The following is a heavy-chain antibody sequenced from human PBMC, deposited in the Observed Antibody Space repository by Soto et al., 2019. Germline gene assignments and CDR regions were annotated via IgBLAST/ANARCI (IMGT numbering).Heavy chain of an antibody. CDR3: ARDRVAEIVAKYYYYSMDV. CDR2: IIPIFGTA. CDR1: GGTFSSYA. D-gene: IGHD5-12*01. J-gene: IGHJ6*02. Sequence: QVQLVQSGAEVKKPGSSVKVSCKASGGTFSSYAISWVRQAPGQGLEWMGGIIPIFGTANYAKKFQGRVTITADESTSTPYLELSSLRSEDTAVYYCARDRVAEIVAKYYYYSMDVWGQGTTVTVSS. V-gene: IGHV1-69*01.